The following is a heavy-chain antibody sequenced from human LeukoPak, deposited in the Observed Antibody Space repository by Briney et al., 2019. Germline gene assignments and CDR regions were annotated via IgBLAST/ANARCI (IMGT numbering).Heavy chain of an antibody. CDR2: ISGSGGST. V-gene: IGHV3-23*01. CDR3: AKDHDMITFGGVIVIGEFDY. CDR1: GFSFSSYN. J-gene: IGHJ4*02. D-gene: IGHD3-16*02. Sequence: GGSLRLSCAASGFSFSSYNMNWVRQTPGKGLEWVSAISGSGGSTYYADSVKGRFTISRDNSKNTLYLQMNSLRAEDTAVYYCAKDHDMITFGGVIVIGEFDYWGQGTLVTVSS.